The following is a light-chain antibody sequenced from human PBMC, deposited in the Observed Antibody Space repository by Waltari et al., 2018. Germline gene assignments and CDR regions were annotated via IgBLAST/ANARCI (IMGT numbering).Light chain of an antibody. V-gene: IGLV1-44*01. J-gene: IGLJ2*01. CDR1: GPNIGSTA. CDR3: AAWDDSLNRV. Sequence: QSVLTQPPSASGTPGQRVTIACSGSGPNIGSTAISWYQQLPGTAPKILIYSNSLRPSGVPDRFSGSKSGTSASLAISGLQSEDEADYYCAAWDDSLNRVFGGGTKLTVL. CDR2: SNS.